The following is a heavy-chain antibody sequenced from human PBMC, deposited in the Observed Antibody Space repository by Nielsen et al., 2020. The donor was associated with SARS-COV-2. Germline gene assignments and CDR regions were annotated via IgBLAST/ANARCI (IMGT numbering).Heavy chain of an antibody. D-gene: IGHD2-15*01. CDR2: ISWNSGSI. V-gene: IGHV3-74*01. CDR3: NLVAAH. CDR1: GFTFSNYW. Sequence: GGSLRLSCAASGFTFSNYWMHWVRQAPGKGLEWVSGISWNSGSIGYADSVKGRFTISRDNAKNTLYLQMNSLRAEDTAVYYCNLVAAHWGQGTLVTVSS. J-gene: IGHJ4*02.